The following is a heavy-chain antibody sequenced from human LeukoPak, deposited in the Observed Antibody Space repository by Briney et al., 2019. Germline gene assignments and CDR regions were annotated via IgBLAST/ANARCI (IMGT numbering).Heavy chain of an antibody. Sequence: PSETRSLTCTVSGGSISSSSYYWGWIRQPPGKGLEWIGSIYYSGSTYYSPSLKSRVTISVDTSKNQFSLKLSSVTAADTAVYYCTIAAAGVGEFDYWGQGTLVTVSS. CDR1: GGSISSSSYY. CDR2: IYYSGST. V-gene: IGHV4-39*01. D-gene: IGHD6-13*01. CDR3: TIAAAGVGEFDY. J-gene: IGHJ4*02.